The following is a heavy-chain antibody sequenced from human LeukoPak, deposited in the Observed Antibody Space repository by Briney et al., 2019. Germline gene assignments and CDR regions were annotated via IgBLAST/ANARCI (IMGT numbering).Heavy chain of an antibody. Sequence: PGGSLRLSCAASGFTFSSYSMNWVRQAPGKGLEWVSSISSSSSCIYSAHSGKGPITLSREHAKKSLYLQMNSRRAEDTAVYYCARDEGSIAAAGSCDYWGEGTLVTVSS. D-gene: IGHD6-13*01. CDR1: GFTFSSYS. CDR2: ISSSSSCI. J-gene: IGHJ4*02. CDR3: ARDEGSIAAAGSCDY. V-gene: IGHV3-21*01.